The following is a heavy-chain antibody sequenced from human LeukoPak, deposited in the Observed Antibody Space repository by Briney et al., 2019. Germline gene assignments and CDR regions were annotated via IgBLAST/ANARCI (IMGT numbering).Heavy chain of an antibody. CDR3: ARDRAVVTGNNWFDP. J-gene: IGHJ5*02. V-gene: IGHV3-74*01. CDR2: INTDGTTV. D-gene: IGHD4-23*01. Sequence: GGSLRLSCAASGFSLNNYWMHWVRQAPGEGLMWVSHINTDGTTVTYADPVKGRFTISRDNAKNSLYLQMNSLRAEDTAVYYCARDRAVVTGNNWFDPWGQGTLVTVSS. CDR1: GFSLNNYW.